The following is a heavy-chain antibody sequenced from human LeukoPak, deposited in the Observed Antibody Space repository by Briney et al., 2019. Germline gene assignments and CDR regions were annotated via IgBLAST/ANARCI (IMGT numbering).Heavy chain of an antibody. Sequence: GGSLRLSCTASGFTFSSYAMNWVRQAPGKGLEWVSGIGAGGTFTYYADSVKGRFTIFRDNSRNTLYLQMNSLRADDTAVYYCSRENGAFSPFGYWGQGTLVTVLS. CDR1: GFTFSSYA. CDR2: IGAGGTFT. J-gene: IGHJ4*02. D-gene: IGHD2-8*01. V-gene: IGHV3-23*01. CDR3: SRENGAFSPFGY.